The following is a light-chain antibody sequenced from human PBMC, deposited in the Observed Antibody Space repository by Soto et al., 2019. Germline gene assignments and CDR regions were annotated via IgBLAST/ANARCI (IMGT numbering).Light chain of an antibody. CDR2: DAS. CDR1: QSVSSSY. J-gene: IGKJ5*01. CDR3: QQRSDWPPIT. Sequence: EIVLTQSPGTLSLSPGERATLSCRASQSVSSSYLAWYQQKPGQAPRLLIYDASNRAAGVPYRFRGSGSGTDFTLTISSVEPEDFGVYYCQQRSDWPPITFGQGTRLENK. V-gene: IGKV3D-20*02.